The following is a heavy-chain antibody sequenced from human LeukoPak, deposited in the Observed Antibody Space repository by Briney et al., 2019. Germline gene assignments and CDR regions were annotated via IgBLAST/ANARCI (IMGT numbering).Heavy chain of an antibody. V-gene: IGHV3-23*01. J-gene: IGHJ4*02. CDR1: GFTFSSYE. CDR2: ISPSDGNT. CDR3: VKDSSVPYGITE. D-gene: IGHD4-17*01. Sequence: GGSLRLSCAASGFTFSSYEMNWVRQAPGKGLEWVSAISPSDGNTFYADSVKGRFTISRDNSKNTLSLQMNSLRAKDTALYYCVKDSSVPYGITEWGQGTLVTVSS.